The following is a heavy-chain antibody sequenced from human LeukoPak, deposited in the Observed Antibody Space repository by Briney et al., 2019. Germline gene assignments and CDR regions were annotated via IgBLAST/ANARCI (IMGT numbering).Heavy chain of an antibody. CDR3: ARVTCSSTSCTSDY. CDR2: IYYSGST. V-gene: IGHV4-30-4*08. CDR1: GGSISSGDYY. J-gene: IGHJ4*02. D-gene: IGHD2-2*01. Sequence: PSQTLSLTCTVSGGSISSGDYYWSWIRQPPGKGLEWIGYIYYSGSTYYNPSLKSRVTISVDTSKNQFSLKLSSVTAADTAVYYCARVTCSSTSCTSDYWGQGTLVTVSS.